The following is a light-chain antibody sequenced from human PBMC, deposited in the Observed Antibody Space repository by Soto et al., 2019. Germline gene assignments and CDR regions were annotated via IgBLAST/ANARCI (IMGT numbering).Light chain of an antibody. Sequence: QSALTQPASVSGSPGQSITISCIETTSDFGTKKFFSWYQQQPGKAPKLIIYEGTKRPSGVSSRFSGSKSGNTASLTISGLQAEDEADYYCSSYTTSSTRVFGGGTKLTVL. V-gene: IGLV2-14*02. J-gene: IGLJ3*02. CDR1: TSDFGTKKF. CDR2: EGT. CDR3: SSYTTSSTRV.